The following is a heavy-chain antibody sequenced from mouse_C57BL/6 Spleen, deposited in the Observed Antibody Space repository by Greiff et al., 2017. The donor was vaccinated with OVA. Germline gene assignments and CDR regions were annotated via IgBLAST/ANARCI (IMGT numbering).Heavy chain of an antibody. D-gene: IGHD1-1*01. CDR3: TGYYCGSSYGIAY. CDR1: GYTFTSYW. CDR2: IYPGNSDT. Sequence: EVQLQQSGTVLARPGASVKMSCKTSGYTFTSYWMHWVKQRPGQGLEWIGAIYPGNSDTSYNQKFKGKAKLTAVTSASTADMELSSLTNEGSAVYYCTGYYCGSSYGIAYWGEGTLVTVSA. J-gene: IGHJ3*01. V-gene: IGHV1-5*01.